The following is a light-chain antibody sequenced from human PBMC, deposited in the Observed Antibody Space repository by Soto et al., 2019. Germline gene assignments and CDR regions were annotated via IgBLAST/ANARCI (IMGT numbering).Light chain of an antibody. Sequence: EIVLTQSPGTLSLSPGERATLSCRASQSVSNNYLAWYQQKPGQAPRLLIYGASNRATGIPDRFSGSGSGTDFNLTISSLEREDFAVYYCQQYGSSGTFGQGTKVDIK. V-gene: IGKV3-20*01. J-gene: IGKJ1*01. CDR3: QQYGSSGT. CDR2: GAS. CDR1: QSVSNNY.